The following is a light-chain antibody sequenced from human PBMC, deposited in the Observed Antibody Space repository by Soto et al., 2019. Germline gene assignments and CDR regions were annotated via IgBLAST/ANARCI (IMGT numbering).Light chain of an antibody. Sequence: QSVLTQPASVSGSPGQSITISCTGTSSDVGGYNYVSWYQQHPGKAPKLMIYDVSNRPSGVSNRFSGSKSVNTASLTISGLQAEDEADYYCSSYTSSSIPYVFGTGTKVTVL. CDR1: SSDVGGYNY. V-gene: IGLV2-14*01. J-gene: IGLJ1*01. CDR3: SSYTSSSIPYV. CDR2: DVS.